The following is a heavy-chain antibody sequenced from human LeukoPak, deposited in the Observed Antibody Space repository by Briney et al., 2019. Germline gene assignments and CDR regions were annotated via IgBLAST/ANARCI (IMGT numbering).Heavy chain of an antibody. V-gene: IGHV4-31*03. CDR3: AREVGFLPYWFDP. CDR1: GGSISSGGYY. CDR2: IYYSGST. J-gene: IGHJ5*02. Sequence: SEPLSLTCTVSGGSISSGGYYCSWIRQHPGKGLEWIGYIYYSGSTYYNPSLESRVTISVDTSKNQFSLKLSSVTAADTAVYYCAREVGFLPYWFDPWGQGTLVTVSS. D-gene: IGHD3-3*01.